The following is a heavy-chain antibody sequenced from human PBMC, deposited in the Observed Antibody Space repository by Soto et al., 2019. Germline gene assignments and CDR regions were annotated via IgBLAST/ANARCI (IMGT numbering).Heavy chain of an antibody. J-gene: IGHJ4*02. Sequence: PGGSLRLSCAASGFTFSSYGMHWVRQAPGKGLEWVAVISYDGSNKYYADSVKGRFTISRDNSKNTLYLHMNSLRAEDTAVYYCAKDRPRHYYDSSGFIDYWGQGTLVTVSS. D-gene: IGHD3-22*01. V-gene: IGHV3-30*18. CDR2: ISYDGSNK. CDR3: AKDRPRHYYDSSGFIDY. CDR1: GFTFSSYG.